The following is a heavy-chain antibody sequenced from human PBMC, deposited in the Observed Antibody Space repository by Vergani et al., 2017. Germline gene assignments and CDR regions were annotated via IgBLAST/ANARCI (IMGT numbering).Heavy chain of an antibody. CDR2: IRYDGSNK. D-gene: IGHD3-22*01. J-gene: IGHJ4*02. CDR3: ARSWTPYYDSSGYPFDY. Sequence: VQLVESGGGVVQPGGSLRLSCAASGFTFSSYGMHWVRQAPGKGLEWVAFIRYDGSNKYYADSVKGRFTISRDNSKNTLYLQMNSLRAEDTAVYYCARSWTPYYDSSGYPFDYWGQGTLVTVSS. CDR1: GFTFSSYG. V-gene: IGHV3-30*02.